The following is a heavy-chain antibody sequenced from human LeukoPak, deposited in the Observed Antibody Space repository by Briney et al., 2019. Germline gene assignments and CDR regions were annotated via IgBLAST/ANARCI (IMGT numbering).Heavy chain of an antibody. CDR3: ARRGTGASTEDFDY. CDR1: GYTFTGYY. Sequence: ASVKVSCKASGYTFTGYYIHWVRQAPGQGLEWMGWINPNSGGTNYAQKFQGTVTMTRDTSISTAYMELSRLRSDDTAVSYCARRGTGASTEDFDYWGQGTLVTVSS. V-gene: IGHV1-2*02. CDR2: INPNSGGT. J-gene: IGHJ4*02. D-gene: IGHD2-8*02.